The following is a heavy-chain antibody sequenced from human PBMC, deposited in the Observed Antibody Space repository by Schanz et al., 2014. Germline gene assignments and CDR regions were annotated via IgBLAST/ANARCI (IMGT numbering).Heavy chain of an antibody. D-gene: IGHD2-2*01. J-gene: IGHJ4*02. CDR1: GFTFSDSF. CDR2: ISSSGNII. CDR3: AAHETLSTTACYPS. V-gene: IGHV3-11*01. Sequence: QVLLVESGGGLVKPRGSLRLSCSASGFTFSDSFMSWIRQTPGKGLEWLSYISSSGNIIHYADSVKGRFTISRDNAKNSLYLQMTGLRAEDTAVYYCAAHETLSTTACYPSWGQGTLVAVSS.